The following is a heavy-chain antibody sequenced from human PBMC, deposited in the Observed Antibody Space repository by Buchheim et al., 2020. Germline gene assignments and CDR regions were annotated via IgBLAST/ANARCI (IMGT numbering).Heavy chain of an antibody. CDR2: INKDATEK. D-gene: IGHD3-10*01. Sequence: EVQLVESGGGLVQPGGSLRLSCVASGFSFGDYWMTWIRQAPGKGLEWVANINKDATEKHYADSVTGRFTISRDNAKISLFLQMNYLRTDDTAVYYCAGTVLGQLDYWGQGTL. V-gene: IGHV3-7*01. CDR3: AGTVLGQLDY. J-gene: IGHJ4*02. CDR1: GFSFGDYW.